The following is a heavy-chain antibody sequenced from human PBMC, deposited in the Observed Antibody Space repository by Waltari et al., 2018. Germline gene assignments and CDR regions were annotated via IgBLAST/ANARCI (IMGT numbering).Heavy chain of an antibody. CDR1: GFTVRSNY. CDR3: ARDLRGSDVFDI. CDR2: IYSGGST. D-gene: IGHD3-10*01. J-gene: IGHJ3*02. V-gene: IGHV3-53*01. Sequence: EVQLVESGGGLIQPGGSLRLSCAASGFTVRSNYMSWVRQAPGKGLEWVSVIYSGGSTYYADSVKGRFTISRDNSKNTLYLQMNSLRAEDTAVYYCARDLRGSDVFDIWGQGTMVTVSS.